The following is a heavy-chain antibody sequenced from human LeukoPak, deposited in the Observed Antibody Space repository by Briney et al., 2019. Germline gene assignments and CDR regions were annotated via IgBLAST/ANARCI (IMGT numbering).Heavy chain of an antibody. CDR2: INHSGST. D-gene: IGHD4-17*01. Sequence: RASETLSLTCAVYGGSFSGYYWSWIRQPPGKGLEWIGEINHSGSTNYNPSLKSRVTISVDTSKNQFSLKLSSVTAADTAVYYCKVTTFAFDYWGQGTLVTVSS. J-gene: IGHJ4*02. CDR1: GGSFSGYY. V-gene: IGHV4-34*01. CDR3: KVTTFAFDY.